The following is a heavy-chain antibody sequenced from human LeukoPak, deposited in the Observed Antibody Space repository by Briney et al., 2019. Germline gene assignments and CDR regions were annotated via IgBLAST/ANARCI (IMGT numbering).Heavy chain of an antibody. V-gene: IGHV4-59*01. J-gene: IGHJ4*02. Sequence: SETLSLTCAVYGEPFNDYYWSWIRQPPGKGLEWIGYIYYSGSTNYNPSLKSRVTISVDTSKNQFSLKLSSVTAADTAVYYCARARRQTYYFDYWGQGTLVTVSS. CDR2: IYYSGST. CDR3: ARARRQTYYFDY. CDR1: GEPFNDYY.